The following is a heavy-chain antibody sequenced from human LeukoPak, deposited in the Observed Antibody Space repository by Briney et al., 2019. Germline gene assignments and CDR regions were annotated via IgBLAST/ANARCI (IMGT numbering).Heavy chain of an antibody. CDR3: ARTLRGYSHGNGRHAFDI. D-gene: IGHD5-18*01. CDR2: IIPILGIV. J-gene: IGHJ3*02. Sequence: SVKVSCKTYGGTFNNYALSWVRQAPGQGLEWMGRIIPILGIVNYAQKFQGRVTISADTSTTTAYMELSSPRSEDTAVYYCARTLRGYSHGNGRHAFDIWGQGTLVTVSS. V-gene: IGHV1-69*04. CDR1: GGTFNNYA.